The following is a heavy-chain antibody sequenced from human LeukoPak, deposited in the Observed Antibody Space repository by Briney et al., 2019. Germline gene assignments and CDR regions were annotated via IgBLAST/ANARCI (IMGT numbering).Heavy chain of an antibody. V-gene: IGHV4-61*02. CDR3: ARSNSGSYRELDY. J-gene: IGHJ4*02. CDR1: GHSINSGSEL. D-gene: IGHD1-26*01. Sequence: SQTLSLTCSVWGHSINSGSELGRWGRQPGGKGLGWIGRIYTSGITNYNSSLMSRATISIDTSKNQFSLNLSSVTAADTAVYYCARSNSGSYRELDYWGQGALVTVSS. CDR2: IYTSGIT.